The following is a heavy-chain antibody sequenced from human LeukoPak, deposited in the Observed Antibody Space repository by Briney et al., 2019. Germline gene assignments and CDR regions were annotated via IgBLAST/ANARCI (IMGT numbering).Heavy chain of an antibody. J-gene: IGHJ6*02. CDR1: GFTFSSYG. V-gene: IGHV3-30*18. CDR3: ANTYCSSTSCYGPYYYYGMDV. CDR2: ISYDGSNK. Sequence: PGGSLRLSCAASGFTFSSYGMHWVRQAPGKGLEWVAVISYDGSNKYYADSVKGRFTISRDNSKNTLYLQMNSLRAEDTAVYYCANTYCSSTSCYGPYYYYGMDVWGQGTTVTVSS. D-gene: IGHD2-2*01.